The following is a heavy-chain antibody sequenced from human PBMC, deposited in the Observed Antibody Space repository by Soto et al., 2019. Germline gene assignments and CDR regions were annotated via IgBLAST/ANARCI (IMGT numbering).Heavy chain of an antibody. CDR3: ANPHGISEQDYDFWSGYEPTDY. Sequence: EVQLLESGGGLVQPGGSLRLSCAASGFPFSSYAMSWVRQAPGKGLEWVSAISGSGGSTYYADSVKGRFTISRDNSKNTRYRKMNSLRAEDTAVYYCANPHGISEQDYDFWSGYEPTDYWGQGTLVTVS. J-gene: IGHJ4*02. CDR2: ISGSGGST. D-gene: IGHD3-3*01. CDR1: GFPFSSYA. V-gene: IGHV3-23*01.